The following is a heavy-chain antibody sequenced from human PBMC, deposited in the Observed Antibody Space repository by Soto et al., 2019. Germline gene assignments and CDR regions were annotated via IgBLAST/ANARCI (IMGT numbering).Heavy chain of an antibody. J-gene: IGHJ6*02. V-gene: IGHV4-34*01. Sequence: TSETLSLTCAVYGGSFSGYYWSWIRQPPGKGLEWIGEINHSGGTNYNPSLKSRVTISVDTSKNQFSLKLSSVTAADTAVYYCARGGGGSTSRNYYYYGMDVWGQGTTVTVSS. CDR1: GGSFSGYY. CDR2: INHSGGT. D-gene: IGHD2-2*01. CDR3: ARGGGGSTSRNYYYYGMDV.